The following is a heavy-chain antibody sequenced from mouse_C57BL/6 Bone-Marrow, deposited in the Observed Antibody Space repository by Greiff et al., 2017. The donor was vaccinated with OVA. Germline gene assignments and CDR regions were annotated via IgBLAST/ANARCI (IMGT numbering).Heavy chain of an antibody. CDR3: ARNYDLYYAMDY. V-gene: IGHV1-81*01. CDR1: GYTFTSYG. D-gene: IGHD1-1*01. J-gene: IGHJ4*01. CDR2: IYPRSGNT. Sequence: QVQLKESGAELARPGASVKLSCKASGYTFTSYGISWVKQKTGQGLEWIGEIYPRSGNTYYNEKFKGKATLTADKSSSTAYMELRSLTSEDSAVYCCARNYDLYYAMDYWGQGTSVTVSS.